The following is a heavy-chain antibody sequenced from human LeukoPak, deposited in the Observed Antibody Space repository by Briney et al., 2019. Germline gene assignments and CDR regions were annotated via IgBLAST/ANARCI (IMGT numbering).Heavy chain of an antibody. V-gene: IGHV3-72*01. CDR3: ARQWSPGTDY. D-gene: IGHD2-8*01. CDR2: SRDKANSHTS. J-gene: IGHJ4*02. CDR1: GFRFSDHY. Sequence: GGSLRLSCAASGFRFSDHYMDWVRQAPGKGLEWVGRSRDKANSHTSVYAASVRGRFTISRDDSETSMYLQMNSLKTEDTAVYYCARQWSPGTDYWGQGTLVIVSS.